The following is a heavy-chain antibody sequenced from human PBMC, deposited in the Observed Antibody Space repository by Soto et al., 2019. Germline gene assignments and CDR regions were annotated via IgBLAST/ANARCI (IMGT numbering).Heavy chain of an antibody. V-gene: IGHV3-73*02. CDR2: IRSKAISYET. CDR1: GFTFSDSA. Sequence: EVQLVESGGGLVQPGGSLKLSCAASGFTFSDSAIHWVRQASGKGLEWVGRIRSKAISYETAYAASVQGRFTISRDDSKNTAYLQMNSLKTEDTAVYYCTRASWNYYYYGMDIWGQGTTVTVSS. D-gene: IGHD1-1*01. J-gene: IGHJ6*02. CDR3: TRASWNYYYYGMDI.